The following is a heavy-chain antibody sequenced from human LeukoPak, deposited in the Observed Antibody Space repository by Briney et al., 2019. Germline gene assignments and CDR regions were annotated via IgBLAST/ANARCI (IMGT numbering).Heavy chain of an antibody. J-gene: IGHJ4*02. CDR3: ARVGGNGGARHFDY. V-gene: IGHV4-4*07. CDR2: IYTSGST. D-gene: IGHD2-21*01. CDR1: GGSISAYY. Sequence: SETPSLTCTVSGGSISAYYWSWIRQPAGKGLEWIGRIYTSGSTNYNPSLKSRVTMSVDTSKNQFSLKLSSVTAADTAVYYCARVGGNGGARHFDYWGQGTLVTVSS.